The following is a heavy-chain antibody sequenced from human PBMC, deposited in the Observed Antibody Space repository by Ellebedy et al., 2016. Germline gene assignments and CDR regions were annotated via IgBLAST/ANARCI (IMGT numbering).Heavy chain of an antibody. CDR3: ARDPGYSMYNWFDP. J-gene: IGHJ5*02. V-gene: IGHV4-34*01. CDR2: INHSGST. D-gene: IGHD5-12*01. CDR1: GGSFSGYY. Sequence: SETLSLTXAVYGGSFSGYYWSWIRQPPGKGLEWIGEINHSGSTNYNPSLKSRVTISVDTSKNQFSLKLSSVTAADTAVYYCARDPGYSMYNWFDPWGQGTLVTVSS.